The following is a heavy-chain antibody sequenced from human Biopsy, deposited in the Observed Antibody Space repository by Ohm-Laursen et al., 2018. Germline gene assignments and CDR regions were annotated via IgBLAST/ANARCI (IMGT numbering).Heavy chain of an antibody. CDR1: GYTFTGYY. D-gene: IGHD3-10*01. J-gene: IGHJ4*02. Sequence: SVKVSCNASGYTFTGYYMHWVRQAPGQGLEWMGWINPNSGVTNYAQRFQGRVTMTRDTSISTAYMELSRLRSDDTAVYYCARDPRYGHGSYFDYWGQGTLVAVSS. V-gene: IGHV1-2*02. CDR2: INPNSGVT. CDR3: ARDPRYGHGSYFDY.